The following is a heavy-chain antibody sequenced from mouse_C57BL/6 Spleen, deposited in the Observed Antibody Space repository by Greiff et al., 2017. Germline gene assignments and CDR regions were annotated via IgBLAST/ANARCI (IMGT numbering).Heavy chain of an antibody. J-gene: IGHJ3*01. V-gene: IGHV1-22*01. CDR1: GYTFTDYN. Sequence: EVRRQQSGPELVKPGASVKMSCKASGYTFTDYNMHWVKQSHGKSLEWIGYINPNNGGTSYNQKFKGKATLTVNKSSSTAYMELRSLTSEDSAVYYCARYYYGSPFAYWGQGTLVTVSA. CDR2: INPNNGGT. CDR3: ARYYYGSPFAY. D-gene: IGHD1-1*01.